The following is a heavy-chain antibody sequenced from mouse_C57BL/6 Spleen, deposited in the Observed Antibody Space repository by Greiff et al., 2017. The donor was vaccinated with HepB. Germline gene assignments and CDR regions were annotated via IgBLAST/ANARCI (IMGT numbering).Heavy chain of an antibody. CDR2: IHPNSGST. V-gene: IGHV1-64*01. CDR3: ARMDGYDWYFDV. D-gene: IGHD2-2*01. J-gene: IGHJ1*03. Sequence: VKLQESGAELVKPGASVKLSCKASGYTFTSYWMHWVKQRPGQGLEWIGMIHPNSGSTNYNEKFKSKATLTVDKSSSTAYMQLSSLTSEDSAVYYCARMDGYDWYFDVWGTGTTVTVSS. CDR1: GYTFTSYW.